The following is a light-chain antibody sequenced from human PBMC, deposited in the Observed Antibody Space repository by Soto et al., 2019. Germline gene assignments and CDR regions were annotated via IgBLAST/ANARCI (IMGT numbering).Light chain of an antibody. V-gene: IGLV2-8*01. CDR2: EVN. Sequence: QSVLTQPPSASGSPGQSVAISCTGTSSDVGGYNYVSWYQQHPGKATKLMIYEVNKRPSGVPDRFSGSKSGNTASLTVSGLQAEDEADYYCSSYAGSSNVFGTGTKLTV. J-gene: IGLJ1*01. CDR1: SSDVGGYNY. CDR3: SSYAGSSNV.